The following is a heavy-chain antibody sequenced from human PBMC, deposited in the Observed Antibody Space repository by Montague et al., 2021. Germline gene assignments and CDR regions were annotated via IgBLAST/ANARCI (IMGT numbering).Heavy chain of an antibody. CDR2: VRHIGST. D-gene: IGHD3-9*01. CDR1: GGSLSEYY. CDR3: ARGPHVQGGPRYLEWLYRQAGPFDI. Sequence: SETLSLTCGVYGGSLSEYYWTWIRQSPEKGLEWIGEVRHIGSTNYNPSLKSRVTMSVDKSKNQFSLKLTSVTAADTAVYFCARGPHVQGGPRYLEWLYRQAGPFDIWSQGTMVIVS. J-gene: IGHJ3*02. V-gene: IGHV4-34*01.